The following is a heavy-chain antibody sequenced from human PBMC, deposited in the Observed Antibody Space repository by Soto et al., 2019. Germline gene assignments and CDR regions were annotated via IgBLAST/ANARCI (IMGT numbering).Heavy chain of an antibody. D-gene: IGHD5-18*01. V-gene: IGHV1-69*12. CDR1: GGTFSSNA. Sequence: QVQLVQSGAEVKKPVSSVKVTCKASGGTFSSNAISWVRQAPGQGLECMVGIIPICGTAHDAPKFQGRVKITAYESTRTASMELSSLKSQDTAVYYCPTVGRGYRSAPRFYFEFWGQATLVPVYS. J-gene: IGHJ4*02. CDR2: IIPICGTA. CDR3: PTVGRGYRSAPRFYFEF.